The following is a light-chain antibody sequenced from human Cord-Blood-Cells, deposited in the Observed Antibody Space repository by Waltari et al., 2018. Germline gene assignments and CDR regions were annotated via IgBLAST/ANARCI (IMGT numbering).Light chain of an antibody. J-gene: IGKJ4*01. V-gene: IGKV1-33*01. Sequence: DIQMTQSPSSLSASVGDRVTITCQAGQDISNYLIWYHQKPGKAPKLLIYAASNLETGVPSRFSGSGAGTDCTFTSSSLQPEDIAAYYCQQYDNRPGLTGGGGTEVEIK. CDR1: QDISNY. CDR2: AAS. CDR3: QQYDNRPGLT.